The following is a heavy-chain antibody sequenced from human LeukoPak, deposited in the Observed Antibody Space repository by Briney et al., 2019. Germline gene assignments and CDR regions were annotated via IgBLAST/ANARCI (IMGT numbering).Heavy chain of an antibody. J-gene: IGHJ4*02. CDR1: GVSISSYY. V-gene: IGHV4-59*08. Sequence: SETLSLTCTVSGVSISSYYWSWIRKLPGKGLEWIGNIYYSGSTNYNPSLKSRVTISVDTSKNQFSLKLSSVTAADTAVYYCARRGSSPTLDYWGQGTLVTVSS. CDR3: ARRGSSPTLDY. CDR2: IYYSGST. D-gene: IGHD6-13*01.